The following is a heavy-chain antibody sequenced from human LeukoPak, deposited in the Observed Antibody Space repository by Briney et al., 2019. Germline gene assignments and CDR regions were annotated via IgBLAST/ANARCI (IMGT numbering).Heavy chain of an antibody. Sequence: GGSLRLSCAASGFTFSSYSMNWVRQAPGKGLEWVSSISSSSSYIYYADSVKGRFPISRDNAKNSLYLQMNSLRAEDTAVYYCARDFQQLWEYYFDYWGQGTLVTVSS. D-gene: IGHD6-13*01. CDR2: ISSSSSYI. J-gene: IGHJ4*02. CDR1: GFTFSSYS. CDR3: ARDFQQLWEYYFDY. V-gene: IGHV3-21*01.